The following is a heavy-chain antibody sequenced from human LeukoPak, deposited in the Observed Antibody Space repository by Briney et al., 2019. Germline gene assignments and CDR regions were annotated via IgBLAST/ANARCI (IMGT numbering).Heavy chain of an antibody. CDR3: ADGVVPAAIASY. J-gene: IGHJ4*02. CDR1: GFTFSSYG. Sequence: GRSLTLSCAASGFTFSSYGMHWVRQPPGKGLEWLAVIRYDGSNNNYADSVKGRFTISRDNSKNTLYLQMNSLRAEDTAVYYCADGVVPAAIASYWGQGTLVTVSS. CDR2: IRYDGSNN. V-gene: IGHV3-33*01. D-gene: IGHD2-2*01.